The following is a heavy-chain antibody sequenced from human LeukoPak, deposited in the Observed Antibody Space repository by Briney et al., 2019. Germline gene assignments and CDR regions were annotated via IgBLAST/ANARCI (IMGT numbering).Heavy chain of an antibody. J-gene: IGHJ4*02. V-gene: IGHV1-18*01. CDR1: GYTFTTYG. D-gene: IGHD3-22*01. Sequence: GASVKVSCKASGYTFTTYGISWGRKAPGQGLGWMGWSSAYNGNTNYAQNLQGRVTMTTDTSTSTAYMELGSLRSDDTAVYYCARDYYDSSGSLDYWGQGTLVTVSS. CDR2: SSAYNGNT. CDR3: ARDYYDSSGSLDY.